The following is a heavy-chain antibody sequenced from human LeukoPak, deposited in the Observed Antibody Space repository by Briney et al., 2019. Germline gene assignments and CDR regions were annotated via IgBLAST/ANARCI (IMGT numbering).Heavy chain of an antibody. D-gene: IGHD4-17*01. CDR2: IRSKANIYAT. J-gene: IGHJ3*02. CDR3: TRLTTVTTDDAFDI. V-gene: IGHV3-73*01. CDR1: GFTFSGSA. Sequence: PGGSLKLSCAASGFTFSGSAIHWVRQASGKGLEWVGHIRSKANIYATAFAASVKGRFTISRDDSKNTTYLQMNSLKTEDTAVYYCTRLTTVTTDDAFDIWGQGTMVTVSS.